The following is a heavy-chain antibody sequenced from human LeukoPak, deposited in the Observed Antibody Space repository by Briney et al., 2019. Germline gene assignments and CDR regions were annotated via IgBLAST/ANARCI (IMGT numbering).Heavy chain of an antibody. CDR1: GGSISSSSYY. CDR3: ARQYDTGGYYCFDY. V-gene: IGHV4-39*01. Sequence: PSETLSLTCTVSGGSISSSSYYWGWLRQPPGKGLEWIGSIYYSGSTYYNPSLKSRVTISVDTSKNQFSLQLSSVTAADTAVYYCARQYDTGGYYCFDYWGQGTLVTVAS. D-gene: IGHD3-22*01. J-gene: IGHJ4*02. CDR2: IYYSGST.